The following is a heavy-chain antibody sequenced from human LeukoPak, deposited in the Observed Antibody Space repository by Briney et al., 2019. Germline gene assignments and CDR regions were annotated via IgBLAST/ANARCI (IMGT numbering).Heavy chain of an antibody. CDR2: IYYRSTWYS. V-gene: IGHV6-1*01. D-gene: IGHD1-14*01. CDR1: GDSLSRKSAG. J-gene: IGHJ4*02. Sequence: SQTLSLTCALSGDSLSRKSAGWHSIRQSPSRGLEWLGRIYYRSTWYSDFLSSRITISPETYKNQFSLRLDSVTPEDTAVYYCARDTGVRPRVAHFAFWGQGTLVTVSS. CDR3: ARDTGVRPRVAHFAF.